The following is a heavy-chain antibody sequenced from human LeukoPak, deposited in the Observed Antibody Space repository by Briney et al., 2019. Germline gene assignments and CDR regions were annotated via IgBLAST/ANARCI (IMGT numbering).Heavy chain of an antibody. CDR3: ARAYSNSFDEWAFDI. CDR1: GFTFSSYS. J-gene: IGHJ3*02. D-gene: IGHD6-6*01. V-gene: IGHV3-21*04. CDR2: ISSSSSYI. Sequence: GGSLRLSCAASGFTFSSYSMDWVRQAPGKGLEWVSSISSSSSYIYYADSVEGRFTISRDNAKNSLYLQMNSLRAEDTAVYYCARAYSNSFDEWAFDIWGQGTMVTVSS.